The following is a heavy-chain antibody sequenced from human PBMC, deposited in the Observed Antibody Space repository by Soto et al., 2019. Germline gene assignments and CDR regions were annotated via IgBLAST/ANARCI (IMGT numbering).Heavy chain of an antibody. J-gene: IGHJ4*02. D-gene: IGHD2-15*01. CDR3: AKDSFVGYCSGGSCYDDY. Sequence: GGSLRLSCAASGFTFSSYAMSWVRQAPGKGLEWVSAISGSGGSTYYADSVKGRFTISRDNSKNTLYLQMNSLRAEDTAVYYCAKDSFVGYCSGGSCYDDYWGQGTLVTVSS. CDR2: ISGSGGST. V-gene: IGHV3-23*01. CDR1: GFTFSSYA.